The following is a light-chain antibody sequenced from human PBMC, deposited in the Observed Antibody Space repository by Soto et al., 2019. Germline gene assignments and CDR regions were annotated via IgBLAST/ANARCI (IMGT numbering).Light chain of an antibody. V-gene: IGKV1-39*01. CDR3: QQTFSAPPT. CDR1: QSISNY. Sequence: IQMTQSPASLSASVGDRVTITCRSSQSISNYVHWYQQQPGKAPHLLIYTVSNLQSDVPSRFSGSGSGTDFTLTISNLQPDDFATYYCQQTFSAPPTFGQGTRVDI. J-gene: IGKJ1*01. CDR2: TVS.